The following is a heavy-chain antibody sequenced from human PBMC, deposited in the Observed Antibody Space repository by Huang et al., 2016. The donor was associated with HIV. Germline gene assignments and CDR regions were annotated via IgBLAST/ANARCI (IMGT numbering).Heavy chain of an antibody. V-gene: IGHV4-61*09. CDR1: GDAMKRGNYY. CDR2: IQTGGST. Sequence: QVHLQESGPTLVKPSQTLPLLCSVSGDAMKRGNYYWSWIRQPAGEGLEYIGHIQTGGSTNDNPALTSRVTMSLDTSKNRFFLQLTSVTAADTAVYYCARMMSNYNNGTWGQGTLVIVSS. J-gene: IGHJ4*02. CDR3: ARMMSNYNNGT. D-gene: IGHD3-10*01.